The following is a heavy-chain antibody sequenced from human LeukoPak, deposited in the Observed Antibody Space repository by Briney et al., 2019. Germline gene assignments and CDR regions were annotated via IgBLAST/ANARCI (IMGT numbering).Heavy chain of an antibody. CDR1: RFTFSSYS. V-gene: IGHV3-21*04. D-gene: IGHD3-10*01. CDR2: ISSSSSYI. Sequence: GGSLRLSCAASRFTFSSYSMNWVRQAPGKGLEWVSSISSSSSYIYYADSVKGRFTISRDNTKNTLYLQMNSLRAEDTAVYYCVLYYYGSGSYLGVFDYWGQGTLVTVSS. J-gene: IGHJ4*02. CDR3: VLYYYGSGSYLGVFDY.